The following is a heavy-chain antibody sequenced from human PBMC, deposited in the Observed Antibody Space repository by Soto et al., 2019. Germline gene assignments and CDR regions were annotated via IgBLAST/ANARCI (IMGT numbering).Heavy chain of an antibody. CDR2: IGGSGGST. J-gene: IGHJ4*02. CDR1: RFTFSSYA. V-gene: IGHV3-23*01. Sequence: GSLRLSFAASRFTFSSYAVIGVGPAPGKGLECVSAIGGSGGSTYYADSVKGRFTISRDNSKNTLYLQMNSLRAEDTAVYYCAKDQGRAAPYYFDYWGQGTLVTVSS. D-gene: IGHD6-13*01. CDR3: AKDQGRAAPYYFDY.